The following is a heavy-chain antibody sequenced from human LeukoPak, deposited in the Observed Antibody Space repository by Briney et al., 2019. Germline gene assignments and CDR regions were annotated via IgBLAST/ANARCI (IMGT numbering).Heavy chain of an antibody. V-gene: IGHV3-7*01. D-gene: IGHD6-19*01. J-gene: IGHJ4*02. CDR1: EFTFSNYW. Sequence: GGSPRLSCAASEFTFSNYWMSWVRQAPGKGLERVAHTNQDGSKNYYVDSVRGRFTISRDNAKNSLYLQMNSLRAEDTAVYYCATTVAGYPDDYFDYWGQGTLVTVSS. CDR2: TNQDGSKN. CDR3: ATTVAGYPDDYFDY.